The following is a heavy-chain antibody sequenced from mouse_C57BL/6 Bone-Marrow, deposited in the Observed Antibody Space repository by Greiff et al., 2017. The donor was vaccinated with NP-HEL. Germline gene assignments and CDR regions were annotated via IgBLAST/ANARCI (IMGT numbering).Heavy chain of an antibody. CDR3: ASIRVCSYWYFDV. J-gene: IGHJ1*03. CDR2: INPYNGYT. Sequence: EVKLQESGPELVKPGDSVKISCKASGYSFTGYFMNWVMQSHGKSLEWIGRINPYNGYTFYNQKFKGKATLTVDKSSSTAHMQLRSLTSEDSAVYYCASIRVCSYWYFDVWGTGTTVTVSS. V-gene: IGHV1-20*01. D-gene: IGHD2-10*02. CDR1: GYSFTGYF.